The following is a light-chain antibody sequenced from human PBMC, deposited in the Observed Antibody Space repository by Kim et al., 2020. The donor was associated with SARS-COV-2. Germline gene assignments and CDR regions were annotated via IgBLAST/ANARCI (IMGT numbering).Light chain of an antibody. V-gene: IGLV2-11*01. Sequence: QSAPTQARSVSGSPGQSVTISYTGTSSDVGGYNYVSWYQQHPGKAPKLMIYDVSKRPSGVPDRFSGSKSGNTASLTISGLQAEDEADYYCCSYAGSYTHYVFGTGTKVTVL. J-gene: IGLJ1*01. CDR2: DVS. CDR3: CSYAGSYTHYV. CDR1: SSDVGGYNY.